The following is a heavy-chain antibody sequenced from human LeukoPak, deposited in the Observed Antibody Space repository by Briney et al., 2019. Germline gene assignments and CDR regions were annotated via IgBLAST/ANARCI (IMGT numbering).Heavy chain of an antibody. Sequence: GSSVKVSCKASGGTLSSYAFSWMPQAPGQGLEWMGRIIPIYDPVDYAQRFQGRVTITADESTNTVYMELNSLTFEDTAVYYCAREPLGCGGDCHFDYWGQGTLVTVSS. CDR2: IIPIYDPV. V-gene: IGHV1-69*15. CDR1: GGTLSSYA. D-gene: IGHD2-21*02. J-gene: IGHJ4*02. CDR3: AREPLGCGGDCHFDY.